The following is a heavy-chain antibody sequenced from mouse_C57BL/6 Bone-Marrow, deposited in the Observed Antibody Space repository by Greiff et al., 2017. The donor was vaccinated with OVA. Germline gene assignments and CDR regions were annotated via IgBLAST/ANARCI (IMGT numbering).Heavy chain of an antibody. V-gene: IGHV1-55*01. J-gene: IGHJ3*01. CDR3: ARGWAWFAY. Sequence: QVQLQQPGAELVKPGASVTMSCKASGYTFTSYWITWVKQRPGQGLEWIGDIYPGSGSTNYNEKFKSKATLTVDTSSSPAYMQLSSLTAEDSAVYYCARGWAWFAYWGQGTLVTVSA. D-gene: IGHD2-3*01. CDR2: IYPGSGST. CDR1: GYTFTSYW.